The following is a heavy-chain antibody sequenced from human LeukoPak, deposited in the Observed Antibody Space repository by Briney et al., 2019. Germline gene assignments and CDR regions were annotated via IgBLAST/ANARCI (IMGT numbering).Heavy chain of an antibody. CDR2: VSYDGSDK. V-gene: IGHV3-30*03. CDR3: ARDGPEENGSPLDY. CDR1: GFTFSTHG. Sequence: GRSLRLSCATSGFTFSTHGFHWVRQAPGKGLEWVADVSYDGSDKDYADSVKGRFTISRDNSKNTLYLQMNSLRVEDTAVYHCARDGPEENGSPLDYWGQGTLVTVSS. J-gene: IGHJ4*02. D-gene: IGHD3-10*01.